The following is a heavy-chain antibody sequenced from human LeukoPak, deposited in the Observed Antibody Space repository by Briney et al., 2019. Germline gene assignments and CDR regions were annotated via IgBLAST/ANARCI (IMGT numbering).Heavy chain of an antibody. V-gene: IGHV3-23*01. Sequence: GGSLRLSCAASGFTFSSYEMNWVRQAPGKGLEWVSAISGSGGRTHYADSVKGRFTISRDNSKNTLYLQMNSLRAEDTAVYYCARVYGFGELLNPLHYWGQGTLVTVSS. D-gene: IGHD3-10*01. J-gene: IGHJ4*02. CDR3: ARVYGFGELLNPLHY. CDR1: GFTFSSYE. CDR2: ISGSGGRT.